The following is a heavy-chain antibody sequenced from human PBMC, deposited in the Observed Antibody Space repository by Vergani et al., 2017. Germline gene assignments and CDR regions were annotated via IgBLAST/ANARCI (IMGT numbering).Heavy chain of an antibody. CDR3: VRDRGLCAGGRCYTEAWDY. CDR1: GFALNRHA. V-gene: IGHV3-30-3*01. J-gene: IGHJ4*02. Sequence: VQLLESGGGLIQPGGSLRLSCVASGFALNRHAMYWVRQAPGKGLEWVVGISFDGTNEYYPDLVKGRFTISRDIAKNTLYLQVRSLRLEDTGVYHCVRDRGLCAGGRCYTEAWDYWGQGTPVTVSS. D-gene: IGHD2-2*02. CDR2: ISFDGTNE.